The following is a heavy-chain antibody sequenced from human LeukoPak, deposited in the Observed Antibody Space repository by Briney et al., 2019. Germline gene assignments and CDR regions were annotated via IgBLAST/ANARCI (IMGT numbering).Heavy chain of an antibody. D-gene: IGHD3-22*01. CDR2: MNPNSGNT. CDR1: GYTFTSYD. Sequence: GASVKVSCKASGYTFTSYDINWVRQATGQGLEWMGWMNPNSGNTGYAQNFQGRVTMTRNTSISPAYMELSSMRSEDTAVYYCARAQISSGYYHSDYWGQGTLVTVSS. V-gene: IGHV1-8*01. J-gene: IGHJ4*02. CDR3: ARAQISSGYYHSDY.